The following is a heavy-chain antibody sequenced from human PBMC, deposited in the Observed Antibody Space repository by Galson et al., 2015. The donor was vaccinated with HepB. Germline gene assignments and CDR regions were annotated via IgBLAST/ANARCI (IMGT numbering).Heavy chain of an antibody. V-gene: IGHV3-7*01. CDR3: YAGHYFNS. CDR1: GFTFSSYW. J-gene: IGHJ4*02. Sequence: SLRLSCAASGFTFSSYWMSWVRQAPGKGLEWVANIRQDGNEIYYVDSVKGRFTISRDNAKNSPSLQMNSLRGEDTAVYYCYAGHYFNSWGQGTLVTVSS. CDR2: IRQDGNEI. D-gene: IGHD1-14*01.